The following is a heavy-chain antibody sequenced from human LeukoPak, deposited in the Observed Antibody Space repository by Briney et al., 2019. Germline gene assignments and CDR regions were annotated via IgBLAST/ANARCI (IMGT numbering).Heavy chain of an antibody. CDR3: AKARIAVGYFDY. CDR1: GFTFSSYA. Sequence: GRSLRLSCAASGFTFSSYAMHWVRQAPGKGLEWVAVISYDGSNKYYADSVKGRFTISRDNSKNTLYLQMNSLRAEDTAVYYCAKARIAVGYFDYWGQGTLVTVSS. J-gene: IGHJ4*02. CDR2: ISYDGSNK. D-gene: IGHD6-19*01. V-gene: IGHV3-30-3*01.